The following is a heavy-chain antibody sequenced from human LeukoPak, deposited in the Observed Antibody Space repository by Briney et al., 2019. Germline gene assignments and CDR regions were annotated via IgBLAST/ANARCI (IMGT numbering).Heavy chain of an antibody. Sequence: GGSLRLSCAASGFTFSSYAMHWVRQAPGKGLEWVAVISYDGSNKYYADSVKGRFTISRDNSKNTLYLQMNSLRAEDTAVYYCAKPAQTAMVTYFDYWGQGTLVTVSS. V-gene: IGHV3-30-3*02. J-gene: IGHJ4*02. CDR2: ISYDGSNK. CDR3: AKPAQTAMVTYFDY. D-gene: IGHD5-18*01. CDR1: GFTFSSYA.